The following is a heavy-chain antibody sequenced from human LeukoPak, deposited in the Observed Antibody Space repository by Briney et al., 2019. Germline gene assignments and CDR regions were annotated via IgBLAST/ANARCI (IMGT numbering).Heavy chain of an antibody. D-gene: IGHD5-18*01. CDR2: IDSTGST. V-gene: IGHV3-66*01. CDR1: GFSFSTYG. Sequence: PGGSLRLSCVASGFSFSTYGMHWVRQAPGKGLEWVSFIDSTGSTYYADSVKGRFTISRDNSRNTLYLQMNSLRVEDTAVYYCARRERLGYSYGRGTLDIWGQGTMVTVSS. CDR3: ARRERLGYSYGRGTLDI. J-gene: IGHJ3*02.